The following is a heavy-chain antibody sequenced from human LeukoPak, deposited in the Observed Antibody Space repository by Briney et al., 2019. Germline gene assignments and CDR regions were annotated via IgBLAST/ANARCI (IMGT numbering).Heavy chain of an antibody. CDR1: GGSISSYY. J-gene: IGHJ4*02. D-gene: IGHD3-10*01. Sequence: SETLSLTCTVSGGSISSYYWNWIRQPPGKGPEWIGYIYYSGSTNYNPSLKSRVTMSVDTSKNQFSLKLTSVTAADTAVYYCARQRLLWFGESNSGLDYWGQGTLVTVSS. CDR2: IYYSGST. V-gene: IGHV4-59*08. CDR3: ARQRLLWFGESNSGLDY.